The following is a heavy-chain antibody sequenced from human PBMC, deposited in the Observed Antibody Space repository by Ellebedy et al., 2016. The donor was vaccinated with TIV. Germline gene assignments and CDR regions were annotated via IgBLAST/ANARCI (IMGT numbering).Heavy chain of an antibody. CDR3: AREIIYGGYYFDY. Sequence: GGSLRLSXAASGFSSSDYYMSWIRQAPGKGLEWVAVIWSDGTTKYYSDSVKGRFTISRDNSKNTLYLQMNSLRAEDTAVYYCAREIIYGGYYFDYWGQGTLVTVSS. J-gene: IGHJ4*02. D-gene: IGHD4-23*01. CDR1: GFSSSDYY. V-gene: IGHV3-33*08. CDR2: IWSDGTTK.